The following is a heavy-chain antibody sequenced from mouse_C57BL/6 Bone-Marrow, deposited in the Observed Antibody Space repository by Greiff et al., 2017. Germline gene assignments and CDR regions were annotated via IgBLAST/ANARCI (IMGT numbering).Heavy chain of an antibody. Sequence: QVTLKECGPGILQSSQTLSLTCSFSGFSLSTSGMGVSWIRQPSGKGLEWLAHIYWDDDKRYNPSLKSRPTISKDTSRNQVFLKITSVDTADTATYYCARPGTENAMDYWGQGTSVTVSS. CDR3: ARPGTENAMDY. D-gene: IGHD3-3*01. CDR1: GFSLSTSGMG. CDR2: IYWDDDK. J-gene: IGHJ4*01. V-gene: IGHV8-12*01.